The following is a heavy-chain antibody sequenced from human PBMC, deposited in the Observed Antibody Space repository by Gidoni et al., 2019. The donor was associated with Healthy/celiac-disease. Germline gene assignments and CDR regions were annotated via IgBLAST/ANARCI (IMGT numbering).Heavy chain of an antibody. D-gene: IGHD6-13*01. Sequence: GSTNYNPSLKSRVTISVDTSKNQFSLKLSSVTAADTAVYYCARDRSDIAAADDAFDIWGQGTMVTVSS. CDR3: ARDRSDIAAADDAFDI. V-gene: IGHV4-59*01. CDR2: GST. J-gene: IGHJ3*02.